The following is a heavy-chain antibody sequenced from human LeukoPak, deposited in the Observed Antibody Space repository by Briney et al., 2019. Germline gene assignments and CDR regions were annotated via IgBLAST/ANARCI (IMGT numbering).Heavy chain of an antibody. J-gene: IGHJ4*02. CDR2: IIPIFGTA. Sequence: SVKVSCKASGGTFSSYAISWVRQAPGQGLEWMGGIIPIFGTANYAQKFQGRVTITADKSTSTAYMELSSLRSEDTAVYYCAREAFSSGYYDDYWGQGTLVTVSS. CDR1: GGTFSSYA. V-gene: IGHV1-69*06. CDR3: AREAFSSGYYDDY. D-gene: IGHD3-22*01.